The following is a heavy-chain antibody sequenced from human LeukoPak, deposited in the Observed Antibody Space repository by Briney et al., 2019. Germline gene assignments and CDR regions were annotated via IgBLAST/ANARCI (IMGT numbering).Heavy chain of an antibody. Sequence: GGSLRLSCAASGFTFSNYAMTWVRQAPGKGLEWVSTIRGRDGITYNADSVKGRFTISRDISKNTLYLQMNSLRAEDTAVYYCAKISGYYYGSGSYPTTPYYFDYWGQGTLVTVSS. V-gene: IGHV3-23*01. J-gene: IGHJ4*02. CDR1: GFTFSNYA. CDR3: AKISGYYYGSGSYPTTPYYFDY. CDR2: IRGRDGIT. D-gene: IGHD3-10*01.